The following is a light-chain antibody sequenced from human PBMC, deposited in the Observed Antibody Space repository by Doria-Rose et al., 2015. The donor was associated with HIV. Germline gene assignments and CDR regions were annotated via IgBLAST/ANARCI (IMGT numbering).Light chain of an antibody. CDR2: AAS. CDR1: QGISSY. J-gene: IGKJ5*01. V-gene: IGKV1-8*01. Sequence: TQSPSSFSASTGDRVTITCRASQGISSYLAWYQQKPGKAPNLLIYAASTLQSGVPSRFVGSGSGTDFTLTISCLQSEDFATYYCQQYYSYPRAFGQGTRLEIK. CDR3: QQYYSYPRA.